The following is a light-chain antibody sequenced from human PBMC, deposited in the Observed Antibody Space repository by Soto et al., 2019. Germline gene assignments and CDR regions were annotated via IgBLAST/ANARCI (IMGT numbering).Light chain of an antibody. CDR2: DND. CDR3: VAWDDTLIGVV. CDR1: TSNIGATT. J-gene: IGLJ3*02. Sequence: QSVLTQPPSASGAPGQRLTISCSGSTSNIGATTVNWYQHLPGTAPKLLVYDNDRRPSGVPDRFSGSKSGTSASLAISGLQSEDEADYYCVAWDDTLIGVVCGGGTKVTVL. V-gene: IGLV1-44*01.